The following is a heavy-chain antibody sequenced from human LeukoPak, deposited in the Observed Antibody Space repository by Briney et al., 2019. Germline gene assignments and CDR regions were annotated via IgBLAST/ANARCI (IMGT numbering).Heavy chain of an antibody. Sequence: PGGSLRLSCAASGFTFSSYRMNWVRQAPGKGLEWVSYISSSSSTIYYADSVKGRFTISRDNAKNSPYLQMNSLRDEDTAVYYCTRDYSASGSHDYWGQGTLVTVSS. CDR2: ISSSSSTI. CDR3: TRDYSASGSHDY. V-gene: IGHV3-48*02. J-gene: IGHJ4*02. CDR1: GFTFSSYR. D-gene: IGHD3-10*01.